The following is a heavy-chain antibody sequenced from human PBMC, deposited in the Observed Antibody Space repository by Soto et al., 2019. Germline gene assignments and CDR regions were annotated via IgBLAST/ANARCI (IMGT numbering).Heavy chain of an antibody. J-gene: IGHJ4*02. Sequence: PSETLCITCTFSVGSISIGDYYWSWIRQPPGKGVEWIGYIYYSGSTYYNPSLKSRVTISVDTSKNQFSLKLSSVTAADTAVYYCARYYLRVRVGATGTHYFDYWGQGTMVTVSS. D-gene: IGHD1-26*01. V-gene: IGHV4-30-4*01. CDR1: VGSISIGDYY. CDR2: IYYSGST. CDR3: ARYYLRVRVGATGTHYFDY.